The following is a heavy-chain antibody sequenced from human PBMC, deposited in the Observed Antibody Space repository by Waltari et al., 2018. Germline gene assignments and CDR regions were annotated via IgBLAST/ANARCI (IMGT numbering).Heavy chain of an antibody. CDR3: ATARVERRRGSWFDP. V-gene: IGHV1-8*01. Sequence: QVQLVQSGAEVKEPGASGRVSRKSYGSTFTYDCINWGRQAKGQGLEWMGWMNPLSENTGYAQKFQGRVIMTRDTSLTTAYMELSSLRFDDTAIYYCATARVERRRGSWFDPWGQGTLVTVSS. CDR1: GSTFTYDC. D-gene: IGHD3-16*01. CDR2: MNPLSENT. J-gene: IGHJ5*02.